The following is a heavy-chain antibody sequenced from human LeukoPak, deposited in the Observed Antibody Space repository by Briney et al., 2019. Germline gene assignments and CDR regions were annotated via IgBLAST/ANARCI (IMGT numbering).Heavy chain of an antibody. Sequence: GGSLRLSCAASGFTFSSYWMHWVRQVPGKGLVWVSRINSDGSSTSYADSVKGRFTIYRDNAKNTLYVQMNSLRAEDTAVYYCSTGSGHAFDIWGRGTMVTVSS. D-gene: IGHD3-10*01. J-gene: IGHJ3*02. V-gene: IGHV3-74*01. CDR2: INSDGSST. CDR3: STGSGHAFDI. CDR1: GFTFSSYW.